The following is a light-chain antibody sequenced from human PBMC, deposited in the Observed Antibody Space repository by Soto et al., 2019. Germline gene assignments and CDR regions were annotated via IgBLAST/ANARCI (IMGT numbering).Light chain of an antibody. J-gene: IGKJ3*01. CDR1: QGIRND. CDR3: QQRYHPPFP. V-gene: IGKV1-6*01. Sequence: TQTTDSPSSRSASVGDSVTITRRASQGIRNDLGWYQQKPGKAPKLLIYGASTLQSGVPSRFSGSGSGTDFTLTISSLQPEDFATYYCQQRYHPPFPFGPGTTVDIK. CDR2: GAS.